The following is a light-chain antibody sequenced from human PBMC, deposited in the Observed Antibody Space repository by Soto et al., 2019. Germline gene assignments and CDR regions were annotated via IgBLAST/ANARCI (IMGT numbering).Light chain of an antibody. V-gene: IGKV3-15*01. CDR2: RAS. CDR3: QQHDNWPRT. J-gene: IGKJ1*01. CDR1: QSVNSD. Sequence: TVMTQSPATLSVSPGERATLSCRASQSVNSDLAWFQKKPGQAPRLLISRASTRATGIPARFSGGGSGTEFTLTISSLQSEDFAVYYCQQHDNWPRTFGQGTKV.